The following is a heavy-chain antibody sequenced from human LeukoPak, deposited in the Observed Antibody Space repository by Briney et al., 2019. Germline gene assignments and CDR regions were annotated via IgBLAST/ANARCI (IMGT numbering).Heavy chain of an antibody. J-gene: IGHJ4*02. D-gene: IGHD6-19*01. CDR3: ESSTKQWLVYFDY. CDR2: ISYSGST. Sequence: PSETLSLTCTVSGGSISSYYWSWIRQPPRKGLEWIGNISYSGSTNYNPSLKSRVTISVHTSKNQFSLKLSSVTAADTAVYYCESSTKQWLVYFDYWGQGTLVTVSS. V-gene: IGHV4-59*01. CDR1: GGSISSYY.